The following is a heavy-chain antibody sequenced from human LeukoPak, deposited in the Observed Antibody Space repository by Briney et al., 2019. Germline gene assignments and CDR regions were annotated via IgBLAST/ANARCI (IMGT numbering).Heavy chain of an antibody. CDR2: IYYSGST. D-gene: IGHD3-22*01. J-gene: IGHJ5*02. Sequence: SETLSLTCTGSGGSISSYYWSWIRQPPGKGLEWIGYIYYSGSTNYNPSLKSRVTISVDTSKNQFSLKLSSVTAADTAVYYCARDNYYDSSGYYYNWFDPWGQGTLVTVSS. CDR3: ARDNYYDSSGYYYNWFDP. V-gene: IGHV4-59*01. CDR1: GGSISSYY.